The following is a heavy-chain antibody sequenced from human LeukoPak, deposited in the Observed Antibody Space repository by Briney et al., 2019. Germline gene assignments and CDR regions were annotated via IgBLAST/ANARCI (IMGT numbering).Heavy chain of an antibody. J-gene: IGHJ5*02. D-gene: IGHD3-10*01. CDR3: AKDQLLWFGELGP. CDR2: ISYDGSNK. Sequence: GSLRLSCAASGFTFSSYGMHWVRQAPGKGLEWVAVISYDGSNKYYADSVKGRFTISRDNSKNTPYLQMNSLRAEDTAVYYCAKDQLLWFGELGPWGQGTLVTVSS. V-gene: IGHV3-30*18. CDR1: GFTFSSYG.